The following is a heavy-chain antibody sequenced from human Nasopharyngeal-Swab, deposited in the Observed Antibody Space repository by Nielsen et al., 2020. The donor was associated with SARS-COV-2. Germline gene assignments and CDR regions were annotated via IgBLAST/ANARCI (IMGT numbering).Heavy chain of an antibody. J-gene: IGHJ4*02. CDR1: GGSFRTGGFH. D-gene: IGHD2-8*01. V-gene: IGHV4-31*03. CDR2: INESGNA. Sequence: SETLSLTFTVSGGSFRTGGFHWNWIRQHPGKGLEWIGYINESGNAYYNPSLKSRVTISVDTSKRQFSLKLASVTAADTAIYYCAKGWAGHCTPNSCGDRPLDLGQGTLVVVSS. CDR3: AKGWAGHCTPNSCGDRPLD.